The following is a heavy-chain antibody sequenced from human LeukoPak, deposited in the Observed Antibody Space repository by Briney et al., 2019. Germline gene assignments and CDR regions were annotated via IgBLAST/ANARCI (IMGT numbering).Heavy chain of an antibody. D-gene: IGHD1-26*01. J-gene: IGHJ4*02. CDR2: INWNGAST. Sequence: GGSLRLSCAASGFTFDDYGMSWVRQVPGKGLEWVSGINWNGASTGYADSVKGRFTISRDNAKNSLYLQMNSLRAADTALSYCARAIYGGSYGYWGQGTLVTVSS. CDR3: ARAIYGGSYGY. V-gene: IGHV3-20*04. CDR1: GFTFDDYG.